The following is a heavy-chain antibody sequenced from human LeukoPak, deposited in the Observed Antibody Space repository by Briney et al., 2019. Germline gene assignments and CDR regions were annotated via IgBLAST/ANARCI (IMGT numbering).Heavy chain of an antibody. J-gene: IGHJ4*02. CDR2: ISTDTTANT. Sequence: VASVKVSCEASGYTFTNYAISWVRQAPGQGLEWLGWISTDTTANTNYAQKFQGGITMTKDTSTSTAFMELGSLRSDDTAVYFCARGSGRTWWDLFDHWGQGTLVTVSS. CDR1: GYTFTNYA. V-gene: IGHV1-18*01. CDR3: ARGSGRTWWDLFDH. D-gene: IGHD2-8*02.